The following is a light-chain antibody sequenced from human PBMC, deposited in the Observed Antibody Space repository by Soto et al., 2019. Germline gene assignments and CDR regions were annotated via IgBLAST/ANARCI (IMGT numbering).Light chain of an antibody. Sequence: QSVLTQPPSVSGAPGQWVTISCTGSSSNFGAGFDVHWYQQLPGTAPKLLIYGSTNRPSGVPDRFSGSKSGTSASLAITGLQAEDEADYYCQSYDSSLSGYVFGTGTKLTVL. V-gene: IGLV1-40*01. CDR3: QSYDSSLSGYV. CDR1: SSNFGAGFD. CDR2: GST. J-gene: IGLJ1*01.